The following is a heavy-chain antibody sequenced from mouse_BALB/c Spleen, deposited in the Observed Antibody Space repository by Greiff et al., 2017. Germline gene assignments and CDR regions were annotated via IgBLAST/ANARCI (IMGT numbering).Heavy chain of an antibody. CDR1: GFNIKDTY. CDR3: ASLFAY. J-gene: IGHJ3*01. Sequence: GQLKQSGAELVKPGASVKLSCTASGFNIKDTYMHWVKQRPEQGLEWIGRIDPANGNTKYDPKFQGKATITADTSSNTAYLQLSSLTSEDTAVYYCASLFAYWGQGTLVTVSA. CDR2: IDPANGNT. V-gene: IGHV14-3*02.